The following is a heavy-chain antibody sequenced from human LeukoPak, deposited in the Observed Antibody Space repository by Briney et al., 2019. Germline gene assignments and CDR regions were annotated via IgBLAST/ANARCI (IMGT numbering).Heavy chain of an antibody. V-gene: IGHV3-7*01. Sequence: GGSLRLSCAASGFTLSSYWMSWVRQAPGKGLEWVANIKQVGSEKYYVDSVKGRFTISRDNAKNSLYLQMNSLRAEDTAVYYCASQTGYYNWFDPWGQGTLVTVST. CDR3: ASQTGYYNWFDP. CDR2: IKQVGSEK. J-gene: IGHJ5*02. D-gene: IGHD6-13*01. CDR1: GFTLSSYW.